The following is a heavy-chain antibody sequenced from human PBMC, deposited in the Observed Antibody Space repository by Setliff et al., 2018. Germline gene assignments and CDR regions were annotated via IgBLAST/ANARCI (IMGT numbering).Heavy chain of an antibody. CDR1: GGSISSGDYY. V-gene: IGHV4-30-4*08. Sequence: SETLSLTCTVSGGSISSGDYYWSWIRQPPGKGLEWIGYIYSSGSTYYNPSLKSRVSISVDTSKNQFSLKLSSVTAADTAVYYCAREQWLDPPGYYYMDVWGKGTTVTVSS. D-gene: IGHD6-19*01. CDR3: AREQWLDPPGYYYMDV. J-gene: IGHJ6*03. CDR2: IYSSGST.